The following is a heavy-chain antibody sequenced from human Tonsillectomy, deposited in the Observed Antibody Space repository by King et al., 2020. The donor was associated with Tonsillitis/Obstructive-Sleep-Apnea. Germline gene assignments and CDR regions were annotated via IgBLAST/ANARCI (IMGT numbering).Heavy chain of an antibody. CDR1: GFTFSSYW. CDR2: IKQDGSEK. V-gene: IGHV3-7*01. CDR3: ARAVGGYCSSTSCYGYFDY. Sequence: VQLVESGGGLVQPGGSLRLSCAASGFTFSSYWMSWVRQAPGKGLEWVANIKQDGSEKYYVDSVKGRFTISRDNAKNSLYLQMNSPRAEDTAVYYCARAVGGYCSSTSCYGYFDYWGQGTLVTVSS. J-gene: IGHJ4*02. D-gene: IGHD2-2*01.